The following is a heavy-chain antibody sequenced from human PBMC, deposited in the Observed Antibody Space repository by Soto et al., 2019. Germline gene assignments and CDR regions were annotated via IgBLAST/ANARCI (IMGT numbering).Heavy chain of an antibody. CDR3: ARGKGCTSATCYYDYYFDY. D-gene: IGHD3-22*01. CDR1: GFTFSSYW. J-gene: IGHJ4*02. CDR2: INSDGSST. V-gene: IGHV3-74*01. Sequence: PGGSLRLSCAASGFTFSSYWMHWVRQAPGKGLVWVSRINSDGSSTRYADSVKGRFTISRDNSKNTLYLQMGSLRAEDTAVYYCARGKGCTSATCYYDYYFDYWGQGTLVTVSS.